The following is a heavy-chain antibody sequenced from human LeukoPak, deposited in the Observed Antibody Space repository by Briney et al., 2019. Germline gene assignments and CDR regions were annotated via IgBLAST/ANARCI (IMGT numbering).Heavy chain of an antibody. CDR3: ASGRGGYTGFYYFDY. J-gene: IGHJ4*02. D-gene: IGHD5-12*01. CDR2: INHSGST. V-gene: IGHV4-34*01. Sequence: SETLSLICAVYGGSFSGYYWSWIRQPPGKGLEWIGEINHSGSTNYNPSLKSRVTISVDTSKNQFSLKLSSVTAADTAVYYCASGRGGYTGFYYFDYWGQGTLVTVSS. CDR1: GGSFSGYY.